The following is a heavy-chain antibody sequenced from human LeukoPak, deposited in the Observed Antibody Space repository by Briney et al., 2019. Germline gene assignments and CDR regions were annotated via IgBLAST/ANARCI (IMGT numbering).Heavy chain of an antibody. CDR3: VRSTYCGGDCANWFDP. Sequence: ASVKVSCKASGGTFSSYAISWVRQAPGQGLEWMGRIIPILGIANYAQKFQGRVTITADKSTSTAYMELSSLRSEDTAVYYCVRSTYCGGDCANWFDPWGQGTLVTVSS. V-gene: IGHV1-69*04. CDR2: IIPILGIA. CDR1: GGTFSSYA. J-gene: IGHJ5*02. D-gene: IGHD2-21*02.